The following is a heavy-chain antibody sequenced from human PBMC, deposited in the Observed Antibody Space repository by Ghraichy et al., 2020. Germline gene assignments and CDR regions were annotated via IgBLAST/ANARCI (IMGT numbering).Heavy chain of an antibody. CDR1: GYTFTSYG. J-gene: IGHJ3*01. Sequence: ASVKVSCKASGYTFTSYGISWVRQAPGQGLEWMGWISAYNGNTNYAQKLQGRVTMTTDTSTSTAYMELRSLRSDDTAVYYCARDSGYDSSGYYPGWGQGTMVTVSS. CDR2: ISAYNGNT. V-gene: IGHV1-18*04. D-gene: IGHD3-22*01. CDR3: ARDSGYDSSGYYPG.